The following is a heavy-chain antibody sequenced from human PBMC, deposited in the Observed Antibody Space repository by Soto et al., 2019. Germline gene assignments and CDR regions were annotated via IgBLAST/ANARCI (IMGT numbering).Heavy chain of an antibody. CDR1: GDSISDVDYY. Sequence: QVQLQESGPGLVKPSQTLSLTCTVSGDSISDVDYYWSWVRQTPREGLEWIGAFYDSGTSYYSPSLKSRMTISVDSSTNQFSLPLPSVTAADTAVYYCARGTRDYFDTTGPGYGMDVWGQGTTVTVSS. V-gene: IGHV4-30-4*01. CDR2: FYDSGTS. J-gene: IGHJ6*02. D-gene: IGHD3-22*01. CDR3: ARGTRDYFDTTGPGYGMDV.